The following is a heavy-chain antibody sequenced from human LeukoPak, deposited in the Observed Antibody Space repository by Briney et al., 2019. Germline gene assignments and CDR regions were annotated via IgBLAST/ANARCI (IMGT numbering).Heavy chain of an antibody. D-gene: IGHD3-9*01. J-gene: IGHJ3*02. CDR3: SRHLGYGDILTGYTLDAFDI. Sequence: ASVKVSCKASGYTFTSYFIRLVRQAPGQGLKGMGWISAYNGNTNFAQKLQGRVTNISDTSTSTAFTELRSRDCYDTAGDYWSRHLGYGDILTGYTLDAFDIWGQGTMVTVSS. V-gene: IGHV1-18*04. CDR2: ISAYNGNT. CDR1: GYTFTSYF.